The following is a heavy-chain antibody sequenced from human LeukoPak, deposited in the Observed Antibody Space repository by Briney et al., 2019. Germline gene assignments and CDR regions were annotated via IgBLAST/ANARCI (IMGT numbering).Heavy chain of an antibody. Sequence: PSETLSLTCTVSGYSISNGYYWGWIRQPPGKGLEWVGSIYHRGSTYYNPSLKSRIIISVDTSKNQFSPKLSSVTAADTAVYFCARLRGSGSYYGLGSYHMDVWGKGITVTISS. CDR3: ARLRGSGSYYGLGSYHMDV. CDR2: IYHRGST. J-gene: IGHJ6*03. V-gene: IGHV4-38-2*02. CDR1: GYSISNGYY. D-gene: IGHD3-10*01.